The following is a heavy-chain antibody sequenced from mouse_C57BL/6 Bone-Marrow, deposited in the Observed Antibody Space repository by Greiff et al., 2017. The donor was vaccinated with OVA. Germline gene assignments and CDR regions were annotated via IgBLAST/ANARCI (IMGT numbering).Heavy chain of an antibody. D-gene: IGHD2-2*01. CDR1: GFSFNTYA. CDR3: VRWFLYAMDY. CDR2: IRSKSNNYAT. V-gene: IGHV10-1*01. J-gene: IGHJ4*01. Sequence: EVKLVESGGGLVQPKGSLKLSCAASGFSFNTYAMNWVRQAPGKGLEWVARIRSKSNNYATYYADSVKDRFTISRDDSESMLYLQMNNLKTEDTAMYYCVRWFLYAMDYWGQGTSVTVSS.